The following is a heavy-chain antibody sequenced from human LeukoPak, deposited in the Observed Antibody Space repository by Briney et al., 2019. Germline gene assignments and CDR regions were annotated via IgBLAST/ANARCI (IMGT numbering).Heavy chain of an antibody. V-gene: IGHV3-7*01. CDR1: GFTLTAYW. D-gene: IGHD4-11*01. J-gene: IGHJ6*03. Sequence: RRSLSLSCEPSGFTLTAYWMTWVRQAPGRGLEWVANIQGDGSVSRYMDSMKGRFTISRDNAKNSLYLQINSLRAEDTAVYYCARLLYSSTWGSFYYYMDVWGKGTPVTVPS. CDR3: ARLLYSSTWGSFYYYMDV. CDR2: IQGDGSVS.